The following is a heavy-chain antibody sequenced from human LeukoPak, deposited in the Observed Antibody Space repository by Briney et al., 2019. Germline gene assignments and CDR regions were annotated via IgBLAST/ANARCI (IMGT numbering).Heavy chain of an antibody. D-gene: IGHD2-15*01. J-gene: IGHJ4*02. V-gene: IGHV3-23*01. Sequence: GGSLRLSCAASGFTFSTYAMSWVRQAPGKGLEWASVIDGSGGGGSTYYADSVKGRFTISRDNSKNTLYLQMNSLRAEDTAIYYCARESPHCSGVSCFFDFWGQGALVTVSS. CDR3: ARESPHCSGVSCFFDF. CDR1: GFTFSTYA. CDR2: IDGSGGGGST.